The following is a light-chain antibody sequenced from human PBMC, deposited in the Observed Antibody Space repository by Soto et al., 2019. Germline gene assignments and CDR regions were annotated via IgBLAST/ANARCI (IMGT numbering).Light chain of an antibody. CDR2: WAS. Sequence: DIVMTQSPDSLAVSLGERATIDCNSSQSVLWSPNNKNYLAWYQQKPGQPPKLLIYWASARESGVPDRFSGSGSGTDFTLTISSLQAEDVAVYFCQQYYASPFTFGQGTKLEIE. CDR1: QSVLWSPNNKNY. J-gene: IGKJ2*01. V-gene: IGKV4-1*01. CDR3: QQYYASPFT.